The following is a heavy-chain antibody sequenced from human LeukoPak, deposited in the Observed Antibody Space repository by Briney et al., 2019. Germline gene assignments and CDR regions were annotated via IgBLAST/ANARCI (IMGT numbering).Heavy chain of an antibody. V-gene: IGHV4-61*08. J-gene: IGHJ4*02. CDR1: GGSITNLDYY. Sequence: SETLSLTCTVSGGSITNLDYYWTWIRQPPGKGLEWIGYIYYSGSTNYNPSLKSRVTISVDTSKNQFSLKLSSVTAADTAVYYCARGTIFGVASLDYWGQGTLVTVSS. CDR3: ARGTIFGVASLDY. D-gene: IGHD3-3*01. CDR2: IYYSGST.